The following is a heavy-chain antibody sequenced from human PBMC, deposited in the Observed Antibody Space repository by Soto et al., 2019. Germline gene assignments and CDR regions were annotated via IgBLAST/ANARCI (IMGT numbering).Heavy chain of an antibody. Sequence: QVQLVESGGGVVQPGRSLRLSCTASGFTFSDYGMHWVRQAPGKGLEWVAVIWSDGSNQYYADSVKGRFTISRDNSMNTLYLQMNSPRAEDTAVYYCASGTYYQHDFDYWGQGTLVTVSS. D-gene: IGHD1-26*01. V-gene: IGHV3-33*01. CDR2: IWSDGSNQ. CDR1: GFTFSDYG. J-gene: IGHJ4*02. CDR3: ASGTYYQHDFDY.